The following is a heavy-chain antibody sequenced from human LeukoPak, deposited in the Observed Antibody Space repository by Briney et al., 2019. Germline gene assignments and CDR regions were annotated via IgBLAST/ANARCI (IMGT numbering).Heavy chain of an antibody. V-gene: IGHV1-18*01. CDR1: GYTFTSYG. Sequence: ASVKVSCKASGYTFTSYGISWVRQAPGQGLEWMGWISAYNGNTNYAQKLQGRVTMTTDTSTSTAYMELRSLRSDDTAVYYCAREGPATVRSPSYYYYYYMDVWGKGTTVTISS. J-gene: IGHJ6*03. CDR2: ISAYNGNT. D-gene: IGHD4-17*01. CDR3: AREGPATVRSPSYYYYYYMDV.